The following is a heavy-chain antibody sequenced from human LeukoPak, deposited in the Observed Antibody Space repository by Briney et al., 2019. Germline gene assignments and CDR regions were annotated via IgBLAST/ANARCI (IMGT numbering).Heavy chain of an antibody. J-gene: IGHJ4*02. CDR1: GFIFSSYS. V-gene: IGHV3-53*04. D-gene: IGHD5-18*01. CDR2: IYSGGST. Sequence: GGSLRLSCAASGFIFSSYSMNWVRQAPGKGLEWVSVIYSGGSTYYADSVKGRFTISRHNSKNTLYLQMNSLRAEDTAVYYCARVVDTAMATHFDYWGQGTLVTVSS. CDR3: ARVVDTAMATHFDY.